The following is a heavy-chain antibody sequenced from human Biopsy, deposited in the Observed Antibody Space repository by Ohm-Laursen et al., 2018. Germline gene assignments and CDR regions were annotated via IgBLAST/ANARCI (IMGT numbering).Heavy chain of an antibody. CDR1: GFSFTGYY. V-gene: IGHV1-46*01. Sequence: GSSVKVSCKASGFSFTGYYIHWVRQAPGQGLEWMGIINPGGNSTAYTQNFQGRVTMTWDTSTTTVYMELSSLRSEDTAVYYCALASFDYWGQGTLVTVPS. J-gene: IGHJ4*02. CDR3: ALASFDY. CDR2: INPGGNST.